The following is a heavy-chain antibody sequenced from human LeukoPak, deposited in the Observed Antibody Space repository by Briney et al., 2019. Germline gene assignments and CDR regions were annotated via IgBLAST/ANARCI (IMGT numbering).Heavy chain of an antibody. CDR3: ATSSSSWIGLDY. Sequence: GGSLRLSCAASGFTLSTKYMSWVRQAPGKGLEWVSVIYSGGSTYYANSVKGRFTISRDNSKNTLYLQMNSLRAEDTAVYYCATSSSSWIGLDYWGQGTLVTVSS. J-gene: IGHJ4*02. CDR1: GFTLSTKY. V-gene: IGHV3-53*01. CDR2: IYSGGST. D-gene: IGHD5-12*01.